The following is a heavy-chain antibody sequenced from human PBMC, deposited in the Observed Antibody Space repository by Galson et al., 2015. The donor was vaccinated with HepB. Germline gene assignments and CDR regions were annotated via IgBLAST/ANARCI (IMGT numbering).Heavy chain of an antibody. CDR2: IWYDGSNK. V-gene: IGHV3-33*01. CDR1: GFTFSSYG. D-gene: IGHD4-17*01. Sequence: SLRLSCAASGFTFSSYGMHWVRQAPGKGLEWVAVIWYDGSNKYYADSVKGRFTISRDNSKNTLYLQMNSLRAEDTAVYYCARDDHNPVTTSFYYGMDVWGQGTTVTVSS. CDR3: ARDDHNPVTTSFYYGMDV. J-gene: IGHJ6*02.